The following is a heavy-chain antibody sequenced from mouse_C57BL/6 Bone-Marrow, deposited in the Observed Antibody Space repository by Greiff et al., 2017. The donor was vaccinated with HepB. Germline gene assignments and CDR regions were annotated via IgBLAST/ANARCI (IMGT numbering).Heavy chain of an antibody. V-gene: IGHV1-61*01. CDR1: GYTFTSYW. J-gene: IGHJ2*01. D-gene: IGHD2-3*01. Sequence: KESCKASGYTFTSYWMDWVKQRPGQGLEWIGNIYPSDSETHYNQKFKDKATLTVDKSSSTAYMQLSSLTSEDSAVYYCARSGYYAPFDYWGQGTTLTVSS. CDR2: IYPSDSET. CDR3: ARSGYYAPFDY.